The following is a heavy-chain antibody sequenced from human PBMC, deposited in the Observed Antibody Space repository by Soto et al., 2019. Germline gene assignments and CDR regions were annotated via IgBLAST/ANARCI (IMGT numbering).Heavy chain of an antibody. D-gene: IGHD3-3*01. V-gene: IGHV3-30-3*01. CDR1: GFTFHSYA. CDR2: ISYDGSNK. Sequence: PGDSLKISCAASGFTFHSYAMQWVRQAPGKGLEWVAVISYDGSNKYYADSVKGRFTISRDNSKNTLYLQMNSLRAEDTAVYYCARSGFYGFLYFDYWGQGTLVTVSS. J-gene: IGHJ4*02. CDR3: ARSGFYGFLYFDY.